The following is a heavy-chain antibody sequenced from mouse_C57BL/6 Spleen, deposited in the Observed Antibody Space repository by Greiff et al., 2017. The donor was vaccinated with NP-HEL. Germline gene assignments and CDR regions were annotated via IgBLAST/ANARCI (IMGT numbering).Heavy chain of an antibody. CDR2: ISYDGSN. CDR3: ATGTG. J-gene: IGHJ2*01. CDR1: GYSITSGYY. D-gene: IGHD4-1*01. Sequence: EVQLVESGPGLVKPSQSLSLTCSVTGYSITSGYYWNWIRQFPGNKLEWMGYISYDGSNNYNPSLKNRISITRDTSKNQFFLKLNSVTTEDTATYYCATGTGWGQGTTLTVSS. V-gene: IGHV3-6*01.